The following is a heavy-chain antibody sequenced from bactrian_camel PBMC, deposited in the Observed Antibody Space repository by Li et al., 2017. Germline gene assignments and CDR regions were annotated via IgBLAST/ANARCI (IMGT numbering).Heavy chain of an antibody. V-gene: IGHV3S55*01. CDR1: GSGYISGSYC. D-gene: IGHD1*01. J-gene: IGHJ4*01. CDR3: AADPVCDSGAGWSPSEYGY. CDR2: ISVGGRT. Sequence: HVQLVESGGGSVETGGSLRLSCAASGSGYISGSYCLGWFRVRPGKEREGVAAISVGGRTYYADSVKGRFTASRDNAKNTAYLQMNSLKPEDTAMYFCAADPVCDSGAGWSPSEYGYVGQGTQVTVS.